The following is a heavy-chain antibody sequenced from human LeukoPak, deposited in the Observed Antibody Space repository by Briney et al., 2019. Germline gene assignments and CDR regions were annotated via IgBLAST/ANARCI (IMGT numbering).Heavy chain of an antibody. V-gene: IGHV3-21*01. CDR1: GFTFSSYS. CDR3: ARDIVVVPAAISFYYYYMDV. Sequence: GGSLRLSCAASGFTFSSYSMNWVRQAPGKGLEWVSSISSSSSYIYYADSVKGRFTISRDNAKNSLYLQMNSLRAEDTAVYYCARDIVVVPAAISFYYYYMDVWGKGTTVTVSS. CDR2: ISSSSSYI. J-gene: IGHJ6*03. D-gene: IGHD2-2*02.